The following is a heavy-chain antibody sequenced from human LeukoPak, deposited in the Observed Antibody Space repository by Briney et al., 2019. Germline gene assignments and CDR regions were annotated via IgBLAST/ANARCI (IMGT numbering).Heavy chain of an antibody. CDR1: GGTFSNNV. V-gene: IGHV1-69*04. D-gene: IGHD6-13*01. J-gene: IGHJ4*02. Sequence: ASVKVPCKTSGGTFSNNVISWVRQAPGQGLEWMGRIIPFIGTPDYAQKFQGRVTITADKSTNTAYMKLTSLKSDDTAVYYCARAGGSSWYVSLYYWGQGTLVTVSS. CDR2: IIPFIGTP. CDR3: ARAGGSSWYVSLYY.